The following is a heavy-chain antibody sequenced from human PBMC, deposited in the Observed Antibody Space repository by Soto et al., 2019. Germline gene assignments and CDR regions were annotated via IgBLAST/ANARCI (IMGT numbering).Heavy chain of an antibody. Sequence: PSETLSLTCTVSGGSISRSSHYWGWIRQPPGKGLEWIGSTYYSGSTYYSPSLKSRVTISVDTSKNQFSLKLSSVTAADTAVYYCVRHDFWSGQKDYWGQGTLVTVSS. CDR2: TYYSGST. D-gene: IGHD3-3*01. CDR1: GGSISRSSHY. V-gene: IGHV4-39*01. CDR3: VRHDFWSGQKDY. J-gene: IGHJ4*02.